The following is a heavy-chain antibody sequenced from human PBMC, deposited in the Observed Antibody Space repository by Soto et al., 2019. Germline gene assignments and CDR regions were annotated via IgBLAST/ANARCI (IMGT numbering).Heavy chain of an antibody. CDR2: IGTAGDT. V-gene: IGHV3-13*04. D-gene: IGHD6-19*01. CDR3: ARGGVAGTWYFDL. CDR1: GFTFSSYD. Sequence: VQLVESGGGLVQPGGSLRLSCAASGFTFSSYDMHWVRQATGKGLEWVSAIGTAGDTYYPGSVKGRFAISRENAKNSLYLQMNSLRAGDTAVYYCARGGVAGTWYFDLWGRGTLVTVSS. J-gene: IGHJ2*01.